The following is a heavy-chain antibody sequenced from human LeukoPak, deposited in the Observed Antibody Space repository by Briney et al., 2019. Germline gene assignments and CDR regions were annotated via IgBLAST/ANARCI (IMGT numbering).Heavy chain of an antibody. V-gene: IGHV3-30*18. CDR2: ISYDGINQ. CDR3: AKAHTVTTLYWFDP. D-gene: IGHD4-17*01. J-gene: IGHJ5*02. Sequence: GGSLRLSCAASGFTFSSYGMHWVRQAPGKGLDWVAVISYDGINQYYADSVKGRFTISSDNSKNTLYLQMNSLRGADTAVYYCAKAHTVTTLYWFDPWGQGTLVTVSS. CDR1: GFTFSSYG.